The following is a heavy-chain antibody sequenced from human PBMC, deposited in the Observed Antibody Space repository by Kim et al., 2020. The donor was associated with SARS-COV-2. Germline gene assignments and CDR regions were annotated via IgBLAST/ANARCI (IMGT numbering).Heavy chain of an antibody. D-gene: IGHD1-26*01. V-gene: IGHV3-72*01. CDR3: ARARGSGSRDFDY. Sequence: YAASVKGRFIISRDDSKNSLYRQMNSLNTEDTAVYYCARARGSGSRDFDYWGQGTLVTVSS. J-gene: IGHJ4*02.